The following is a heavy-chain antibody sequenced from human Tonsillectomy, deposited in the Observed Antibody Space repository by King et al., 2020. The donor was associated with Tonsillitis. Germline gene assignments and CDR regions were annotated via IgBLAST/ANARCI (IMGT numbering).Heavy chain of an antibody. J-gene: IGHJ4*02. D-gene: IGHD6-13*01. CDR3: ARDVAAAGFLWD. CDR1: GFTVSSNY. Sequence: EVQLVESGGGLIQPGGSLRLSCAASGFTVSSNYMSGVRQAPGKGLEWVSVIYSGGSTYYADSVKGRFTLSSDNSKNTLYLQLKSLRAEATAVYYCARDVAAAGFLWDWGQGTLVTVSS. V-gene: IGHV3-53*01. CDR2: IYSGGST.